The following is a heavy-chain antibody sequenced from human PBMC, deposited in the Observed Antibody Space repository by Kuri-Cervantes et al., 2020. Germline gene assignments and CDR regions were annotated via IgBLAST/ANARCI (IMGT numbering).Heavy chain of an antibody. CDR3: ARQGGIGGNSQFDP. CDR2: IYHGGTT. Sequence: SETLSLTCTVSGGSISSSYWGWIRQPPGKGLEWIGAIYHGGTTYYNPSLKSRVTISGDTSKNQFSLRLNSVTAADTAVYFCARQGGIGGNSQFDPWGQGTLVTVSS. J-gene: IGHJ5*02. D-gene: IGHD2/OR15-2a*01. V-gene: IGHV4-59*08. CDR1: GGSISSSY.